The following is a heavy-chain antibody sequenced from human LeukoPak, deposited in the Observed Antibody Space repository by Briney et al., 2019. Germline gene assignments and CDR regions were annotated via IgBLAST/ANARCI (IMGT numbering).Heavy chain of an antibody. CDR2: IGGDGSSP. CDR1: GFTFSDYA. Sequence: TGGSLRLSCPPSGFTFSDYAMYWVRQAPGKGLEYVSSIGGDGSSPYYADSVKGRFTISRDNSKNTLYLQVSSLRTEDTALYYCVKDIVPYDSIWGPFDFWGQGTLVTVSS. J-gene: IGHJ4*02. CDR3: VKDIVPYDSIWGPFDF. D-gene: IGHD3-16*01. V-gene: IGHV3-64D*06.